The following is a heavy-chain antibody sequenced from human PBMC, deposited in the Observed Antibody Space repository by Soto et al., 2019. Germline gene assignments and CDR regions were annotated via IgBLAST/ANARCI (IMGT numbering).Heavy chain of an antibody. CDR2: ISYEGSNT. J-gene: IGHJ6*02. Sequence: GGPLRLSCVASGFTFGTYAIHWVRQAPGKGLQWVALISYEGSNTYYADSVKGRFTVSRDNSKSTLYLQMNSLRPEDTGVYYCARVTPGNNLYYFSGMDVWGQGTSVTVSS. V-gene: IGHV3-30-3*01. CDR3: ARVTPGNNLYYFSGMDV. CDR1: GFTFGTYA. D-gene: IGHD1-1*01.